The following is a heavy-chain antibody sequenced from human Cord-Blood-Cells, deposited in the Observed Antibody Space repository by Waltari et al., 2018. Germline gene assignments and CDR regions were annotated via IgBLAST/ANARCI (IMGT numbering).Heavy chain of an antibody. J-gene: IGHJ5*02. CDR1: GGSISSSSYY. Sequence: QLQLQESGPGLVKPSETLSLTCTVSGGSISSSSYYWGWIRQPPGKGLEWIGSIYYSGGTYDNPSLKSRVTISVDTSKNQFPLKLSSVTATDTAVYYCAIEYSSSSNWFDPWGQGTLVTVSS. CDR2: IYYSGGT. V-gene: IGHV4-39*01. CDR3: AIEYSSSSNWFDP. D-gene: IGHD6-6*01.